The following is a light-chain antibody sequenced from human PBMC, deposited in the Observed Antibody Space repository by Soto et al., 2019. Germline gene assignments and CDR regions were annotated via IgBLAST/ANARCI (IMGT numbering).Light chain of an antibody. CDR3: SSFTSTSSTLV. CDR2: EVS. V-gene: IGLV2-14*01. J-gene: IGLJ2*01. Sequence: QSALTQPASVSGSPGQSITISCTGTSSDVGGYNYVSWYQQHPGKPPKLMICEVSNRPSGISYRFSGYKSGNTASLTISGLQAEDEADYYCSSFTSTSSTLVFGGGTKLTVL. CDR1: SSDVGGYNY.